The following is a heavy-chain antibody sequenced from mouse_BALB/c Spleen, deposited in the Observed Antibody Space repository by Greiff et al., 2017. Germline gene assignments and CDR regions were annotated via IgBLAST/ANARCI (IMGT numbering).Heavy chain of an antibody. D-gene: IGHD2-3*01. CDR2: IRNKANGYTT. J-gene: IGHJ4*01. V-gene: IGHV7-3*02. CDR3: AREGTYDGYLYYAMDY. CDR1: GFTFTDYY. Sequence: EVMLVESGGGLVQPGGSLRLSCATSGFTFTDYYMSWVRQPPGKALEWLGFIRNKANGYTTEYSASVKGRFTISRDNSQSILYLQMNTLRAEDSATYYCAREGTYDGYLYYAMDYWGQGTSVTVSS.